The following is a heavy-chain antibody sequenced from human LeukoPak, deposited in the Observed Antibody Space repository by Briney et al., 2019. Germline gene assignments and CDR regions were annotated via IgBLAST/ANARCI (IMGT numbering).Heavy chain of an antibody. J-gene: IGHJ4*02. CDR2: IYYTGT. CDR3: ARHPRYGSGSYY. CDR1: GGSVTDYY. Sequence: SETLSLTCTVSGGSVTDYYWSWIRQSPGKGLEWIGYIYYTGTSYNPSLKSRVTISVDTSKNQFSLKLSSVTAADTAVYYCARHPRYGSGSYYWGQGTLVTVSS. V-gene: IGHV4-59*08. D-gene: IGHD3-10*01.